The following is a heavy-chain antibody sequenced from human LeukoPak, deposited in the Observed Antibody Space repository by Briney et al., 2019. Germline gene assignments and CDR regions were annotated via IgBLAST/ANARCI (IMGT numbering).Heavy chain of an antibody. CDR3: TRVCLWGGSCYVYYNGMDV. V-gene: IGHV4-34*01. Sequence: PSETLSLTCAVYGGSFNGYSWSWIRQPPGKGLEWIGEINHSGGTNYNPSLKSRVTISVDTSKNQFSLKLRSVTAADTAVYYCTRVCLWGGSCYVYYNGMDVWGQGTTVTVSS. CDR1: GGSFNGYS. D-gene: IGHD2-2*01. CDR2: INHSGGT. J-gene: IGHJ6*02.